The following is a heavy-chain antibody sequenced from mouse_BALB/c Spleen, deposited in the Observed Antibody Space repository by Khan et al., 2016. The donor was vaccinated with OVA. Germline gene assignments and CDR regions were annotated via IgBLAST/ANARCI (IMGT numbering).Heavy chain of an antibody. CDR3: VRLHYYGSNCYFDY. Sequence: EVELVESGGGLVKPGGSLKLSCAASGFAFNNYDMSWVRQTPEKRLDWVAYISSGGTTTYYSDTVKGRFTVSRDNAKNTLYLQMSSLKSEDTAMYYCVRLHYYGSNCYFDYWGQGTTLTVSS. CDR2: ISSGGTTT. V-gene: IGHV5-12-1*01. CDR1: GFAFNNYD. J-gene: IGHJ2*01. D-gene: IGHD1-1*01.